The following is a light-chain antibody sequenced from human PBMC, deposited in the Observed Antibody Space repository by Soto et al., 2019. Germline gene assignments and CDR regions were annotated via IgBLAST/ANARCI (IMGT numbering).Light chain of an antibody. J-gene: IGKJ1*01. Sequence: TQSPGTLSLSQGERATLSCRASQSVSNNYLAWYQQKPCQAHRLLIYGASKRATGIPDRFSGSGSGTDFTLTISRLEPEDFVVYYGQQYGSSPPWTFGQWTKVDI. CDR2: GAS. CDR3: QQYGSSPPWT. V-gene: IGKV3-20*01. CDR1: QSVSNNY.